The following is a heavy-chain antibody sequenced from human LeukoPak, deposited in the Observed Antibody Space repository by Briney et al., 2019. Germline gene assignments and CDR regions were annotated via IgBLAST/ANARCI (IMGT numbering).Heavy chain of an antibody. CDR1: GFTFSNYG. CDR3: AKRGYSSPYYYMDV. J-gene: IGHJ6*03. Sequence: GGSLRLSCAASGFTFSNYGMHWVRQAPGKGLEWVTFIRYDGSNKYYAGSVKGRFTISRDNSKNTLYLQMNSLRAEDTAVYYCAKRGYSSPYYYMDVWGKGTTVTVSS. V-gene: IGHV3-30*02. D-gene: IGHD6-13*01. CDR2: IRYDGSNK.